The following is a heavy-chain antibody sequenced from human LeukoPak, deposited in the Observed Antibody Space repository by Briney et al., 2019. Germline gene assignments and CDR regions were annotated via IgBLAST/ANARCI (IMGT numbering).Heavy chain of an antibody. CDR1: GGSISSGGYY. D-gene: IGHD4-17*01. Sequence: SSETLSLTCTVSGGSISSGGYYWSWIRQAPGKGLEWIGYHYYSGTTNYSPSLKSRVDISIDTSRNQFSLRLTSVTAADTAVYYCARGRYYGDYIDYWGQGALVTVSS. CDR3: ARGRYYGDYIDY. CDR2: HYYSGTT. J-gene: IGHJ4*02. V-gene: IGHV4-30-4*01.